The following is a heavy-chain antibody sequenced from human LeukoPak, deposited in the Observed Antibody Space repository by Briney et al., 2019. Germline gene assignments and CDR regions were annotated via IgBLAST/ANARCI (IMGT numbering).Heavy chain of an antibody. D-gene: IGHD5-12*01. CDR3: ARAGPDSGYDYEVDY. V-gene: IGHV4-59*08. Sequence: SETLSLTCTVSGGSISSYYWSWIRQPPGKGLEWIGYIYYSGSTNYNPSLKSRVTISVDTSKNQFSLKLSSVTAADTAVYYCARAGPDSGYDYEVDYWGQGTLVTVSS. CDR1: GGSISSYY. CDR2: IYYSGST. J-gene: IGHJ4*02.